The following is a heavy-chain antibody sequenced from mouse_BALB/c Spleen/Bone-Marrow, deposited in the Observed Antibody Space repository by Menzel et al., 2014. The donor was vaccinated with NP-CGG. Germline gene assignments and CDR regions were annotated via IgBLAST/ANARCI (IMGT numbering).Heavy chain of an antibody. CDR2: INPDSSTI. V-gene: IGHV4-1*02. Sequence: EVHLVESGGGLVQPGGSLKLSCAASGFDFSRYWMSWVRQAPGKGLEWIGEINPDSSTINYTPSLKDKFIISRDNAKNTLYLQMGKVRSEDTALYYCARAHYYGLFAYWGQGTLVTVSA. D-gene: IGHD1-2*01. J-gene: IGHJ3*01. CDR1: GFDFSRYW. CDR3: ARAHYYGLFAY.